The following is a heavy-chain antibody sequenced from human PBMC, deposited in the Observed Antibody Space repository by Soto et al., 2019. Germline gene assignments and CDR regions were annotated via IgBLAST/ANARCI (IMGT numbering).Heavy chain of an antibody. CDR2: ISYDDRNK. Sequence: GGSMRLSCAACGFTFSIYGMHWVRQAPGKGLEWVAVISYDDRNKYYADSVKGRFTISRDNSKNTLYLQMNSLRAEDTAVYYSANLGGGYCTSTDCPDYWGQGTLVTVSS. CDR1: GFTFSIYG. V-gene: IGHV3-30*18. D-gene: IGHD2-2*01. CDR3: ANLGGGYCTSTDCPDY. J-gene: IGHJ4*02.